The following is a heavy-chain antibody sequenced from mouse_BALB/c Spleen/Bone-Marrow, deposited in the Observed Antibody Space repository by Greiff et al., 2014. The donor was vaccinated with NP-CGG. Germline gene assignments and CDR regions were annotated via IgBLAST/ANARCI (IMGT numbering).Heavy chain of an antibody. CDR2: ISNGGGST. J-gene: IGHJ2*01. CDR3: ARLGDYSYFDY. V-gene: IGHV5-12*02. Sequence: EVKLVESEGGLVQPGGSLKLSCATSGFSFSDYYMYWIRQTPEKRLEWVAYISNGGGSTYYPDTVKGRFTISRDNAKNTLYLQMSRLKSEDTAMYYCARLGDYSYFDYWGQGTTLTVSS. D-gene: IGHD1-1*01. CDR1: GFSFSDYY.